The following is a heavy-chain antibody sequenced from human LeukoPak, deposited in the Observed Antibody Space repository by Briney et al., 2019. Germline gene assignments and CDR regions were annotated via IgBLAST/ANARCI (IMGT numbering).Heavy chain of an antibody. CDR1: GGSISSNL. J-gene: IGHJ4*02. CDR3: ARGSSGFDY. D-gene: IGHD2-8*02. CDR2: IYYSGTT. V-gene: IGHV4-59*08. Sequence: SETLSLTCTVSGGSISSNLWSWIRQPPGKGLEWIGHIYYSGTTNYNPSLKSRVTISVDTSKKQIFLKLSSVTAADTAVYYCARGSSGFDYWGQGTLVTVSS.